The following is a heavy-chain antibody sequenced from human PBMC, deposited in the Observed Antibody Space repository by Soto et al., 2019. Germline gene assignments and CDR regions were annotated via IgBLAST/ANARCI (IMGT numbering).Heavy chain of an antibody. CDR2: ISAYNGNT. CDR1: GYTFTSHG. D-gene: IGHD2-2*01. V-gene: IGHV1-18*01. J-gene: IGHJ6*02. Sequence: ASVKVSCKASGYTFTSHGISWGRQAPGQGLEWMGWISAYNGNTNYAQKLQGRVTMTTDTFTSTACMELRSLRSDDTAVYYCARDRVPAAVYYYYGMDVWGQGTTVTVSS. CDR3: ARDRVPAAVYYYYGMDV.